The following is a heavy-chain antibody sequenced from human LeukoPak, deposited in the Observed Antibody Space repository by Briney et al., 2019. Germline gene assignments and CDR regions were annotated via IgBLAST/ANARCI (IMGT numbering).Heavy chain of an antibody. CDR1: GYTFTIYG. CDR2: ISAENGHT. V-gene: IGHV1-18*01. CDR3: GRDGESRFYTYYYYMDV. J-gene: IGHJ6*03. Sequence: ASVKVSCKGSGYTFTIYGISWVRQAPGQGLEWMGWISAENGHTKYAQKIQGRVTMTTDTSTRTAYMELRSLRSDDTAVYYCGRDGESRFYTYYYYMDVWGRGTTVTVSS. D-gene: IGHD2-2*02.